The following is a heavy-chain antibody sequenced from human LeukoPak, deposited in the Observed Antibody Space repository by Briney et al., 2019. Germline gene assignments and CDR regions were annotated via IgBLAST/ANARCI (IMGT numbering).Heavy chain of an antibody. CDR2: ISYDGSNK. V-gene: IGHV3-30*18. CDR3: AKEGNWWRGYMDV. Sequence: GGSLRLSCAASGFTFSSYGMHWVRQAPGKGLEWVAVISYDGSNKYYADSVKGRFTISRDNSKNTLYLQMNSLRAEDTAVYYCAKEGNWWRGYMDVWGKGTTVTVSS. J-gene: IGHJ6*03. CDR1: GFTFSSYG. D-gene: IGHD2-15*01.